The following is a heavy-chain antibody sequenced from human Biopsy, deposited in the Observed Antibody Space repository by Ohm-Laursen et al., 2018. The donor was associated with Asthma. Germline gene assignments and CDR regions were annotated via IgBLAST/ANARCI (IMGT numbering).Heavy chain of an antibody. CDR3: ARAVDYSHYYGIDV. V-gene: IGHV1-18*01. CDR2: IGVYNGNT. D-gene: IGHD3-10*01. J-gene: IGHJ6*02. Sequence: SVKVSCKTSGYTFNSAGITWVRQAPGQGLEWMGWIGVYNGNTKVAQKLQDRVTMITDTSASTAYMELRSLRSDDTAVYFCARAVDYSHYYGIDVWGQGTTVTVS. CDR1: GYTFNSAG.